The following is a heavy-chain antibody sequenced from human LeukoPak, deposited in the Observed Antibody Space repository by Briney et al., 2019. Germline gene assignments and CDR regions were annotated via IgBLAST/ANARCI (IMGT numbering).Heavy chain of an antibody. J-gene: IGHJ3*02. Sequence: PGGSLRLSCAASGFTFSTYPMNWVRRTPGKGLEWVSHIYSTTGTYADSVKGRFTISRDNAKNSLYLQMNSLRDEDTAIYYCATDLHYAFDIWGQGTVVTVSS. CDR3: ATDLHYAFDI. CDR2: IYSTTGT. D-gene: IGHD3-10*01. CDR1: GFTFSTYP. V-gene: IGHV3-48*02.